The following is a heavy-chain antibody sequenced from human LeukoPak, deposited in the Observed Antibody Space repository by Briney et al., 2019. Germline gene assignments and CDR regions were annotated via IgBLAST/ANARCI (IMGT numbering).Heavy chain of an antibody. CDR3: ASLPSQYYDFWSGYYYFDY. CDR1: GGSFSGYY. J-gene: IGHJ4*02. D-gene: IGHD3-3*01. CDR2: INHSGST. Sequence: SETLSLTCAVYGGSFSGYYWSWIRQPPGKGLEWIGEINHSGSTNYNPSLKSRVTISVDTSKNQFSLKLSSVTAADTAVYYCASLPSQYYDFWSGYYYFDYWGQGTLVTVSS. V-gene: IGHV4-34*01.